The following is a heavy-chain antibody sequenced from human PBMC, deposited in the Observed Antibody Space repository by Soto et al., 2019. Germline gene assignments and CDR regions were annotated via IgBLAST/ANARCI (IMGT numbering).Heavy chain of an antibody. CDR2: ISYDGSNK. V-gene: IGHV3-30*03. CDR1: GFTFSSYG. Sequence: QVQLVEPGGGVVQPGRSLRLSCAASGFTFSSYGMHWVRQAPGKGLEWVAVISYDGSNKYYAGSVKGRFTISRDNSKNTVYLQINSRIAEDTAVYCCARRDPYWNSGLDYWGQGTLVTVSS. J-gene: IGHJ4*02. D-gene: IGHD1-7*01. CDR3: ARRDPYWNSGLDY.